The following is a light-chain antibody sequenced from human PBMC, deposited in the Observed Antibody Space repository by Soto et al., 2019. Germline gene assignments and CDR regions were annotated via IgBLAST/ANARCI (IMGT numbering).Light chain of an antibody. CDR3: QQYNNWPPYT. V-gene: IGKV3D-15*01. Sequence: EIVMRQSPATRSVSAGERATGSCSASQSVSSNLAWYQQKPGQAPRLLIYGASTRATGIPDRFSGSGSGTDFTLTISRLEPEDFAVYYCQQYNNWPPYTFGQGTKVDNK. CDR2: GAS. J-gene: IGKJ2*01. CDR1: QSVSSN.